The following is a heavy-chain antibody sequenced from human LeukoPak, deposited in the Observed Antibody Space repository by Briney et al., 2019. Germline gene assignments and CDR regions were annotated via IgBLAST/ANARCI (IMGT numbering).Heavy chain of an antibody. J-gene: IGHJ6*02. D-gene: IGHD3-9*01. Sequence: ASVKVSCKASGYTFTYYAMNWVRQAPGQGLEWMGWINTNTGNPTYAQGFTGRFVFSLDTSVSTAYLQISSLKAEDTAVYYCARYMYYDILTGKLYGMDVWGQGTTVTVSS. CDR3: ARYMYYDILTGKLYGMDV. CDR2: INTNTGNP. V-gene: IGHV7-4-1*02. CDR1: GYTFTYYA.